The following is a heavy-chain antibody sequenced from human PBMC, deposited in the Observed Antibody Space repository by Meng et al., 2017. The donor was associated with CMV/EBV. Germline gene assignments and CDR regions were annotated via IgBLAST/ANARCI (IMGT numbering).Heavy chain of an antibody. Sequence: GSLRLSCAASGFTFSNAWMSWVRQAPGKGLEWAGRIKSKTDGGTTDYAAPVKGRFTISRDDSKNTLYLQMNSLKTEDTAVYYCTTEEIYGSNYWGQGTLVTVSS. CDR3: TTEEIYGSNY. J-gene: IGHJ4*02. V-gene: IGHV3-15*01. CDR2: IKSKTDGGTT. D-gene: IGHD5-12*01. CDR1: GFTFSNAW.